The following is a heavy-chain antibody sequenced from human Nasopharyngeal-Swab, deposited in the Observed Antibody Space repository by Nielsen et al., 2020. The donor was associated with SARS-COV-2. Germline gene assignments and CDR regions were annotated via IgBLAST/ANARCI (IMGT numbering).Heavy chain of an antibody. Sequence: VRQAPGQGLEWMGIINPSGGSTSYAQKFQGRVTMTRDTSTSTVYMELSSLRSEDTAVYYCAREIVGASYYYGMDVWGQGTTVTVSS. J-gene: IGHJ6*02. CDR2: INPSGGST. CDR3: AREIVGASYYYGMDV. V-gene: IGHV1-46*01. D-gene: IGHD1-26*01.